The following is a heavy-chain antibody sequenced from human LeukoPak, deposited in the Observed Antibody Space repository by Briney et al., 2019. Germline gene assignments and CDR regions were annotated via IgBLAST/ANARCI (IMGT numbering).Heavy chain of an antibody. V-gene: IGHV4-31*03. Sequence: PSETLSLTCTVSGGSIGSGGYYWSWIRQHPGKGLEWIGYIYYSGSTYYNPSLKSRVTISVDTSKNQFSLKLSSVTAADTAVYYCARGSLTYYDSSGYYYRAFDIWGQGTMVTVSS. CDR2: IYYSGST. CDR1: GGSIGSGGYY. J-gene: IGHJ3*02. CDR3: ARGSLTYYDSSGYYYRAFDI. D-gene: IGHD3-22*01.